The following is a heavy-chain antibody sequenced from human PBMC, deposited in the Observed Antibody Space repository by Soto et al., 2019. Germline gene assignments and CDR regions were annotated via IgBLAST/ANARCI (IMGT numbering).Heavy chain of an antibody. CDR2: INLDGSEE. CDR1: GITFSRYW. Sequence: EVQLVESGGGLVQPGGSLRLSCADSGITFSRYWMSWVRQAPGKGPEWVATINLDGSEEYYVDSVKGRFTISRDNAKNSLYPQMNTLRAEDTAVYYCAREARATFDYWGQGTLVTVSS. J-gene: IGHJ4*02. CDR3: AREARATFDY. V-gene: IGHV3-7*01.